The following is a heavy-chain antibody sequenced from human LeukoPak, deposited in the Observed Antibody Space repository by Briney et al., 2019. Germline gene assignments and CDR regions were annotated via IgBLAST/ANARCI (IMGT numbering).Heavy chain of an antibody. CDR2: IYYSGST. Sequence: PSETLSLTCTVSGGSISSYYWSWIRQPPGKGLEWIGYIYYSGSTNYNPSLKSRVTISVDTSKNQFSLKLSSVTAADTAVYYCARRAPYYYDSSGYSYYFDYWGQGTLVTVSS. V-gene: IGHV4-59*01. J-gene: IGHJ4*02. CDR3: ARRAPYYYDSSGYSYYFDY. CDR1: GGSISSYY. D-gene: IGHD3-22*01.